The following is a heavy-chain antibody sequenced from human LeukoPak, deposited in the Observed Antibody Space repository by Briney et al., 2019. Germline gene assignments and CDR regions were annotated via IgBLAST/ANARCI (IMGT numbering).Heavy chain of an antibody. CDR3: AKDGFSSGWLTYYFDY. CDR2: ISYDGSNK. J-gene: IGHJ4*02. D-gene: IGHD6-19*01. Sequence: LTGGSLRLSCAASGFTFSDYGMHWVRQAPGQGLEWVASISYDGSNKNYVASVKGRFSISRDNSNNTLSLQMNSLRAEDTAVYYCAKDGFSSGWLTYYFDYWGQGTLVTVSS. V-gene: IGHV3-30*18. CDR1: GFTFSDYG.